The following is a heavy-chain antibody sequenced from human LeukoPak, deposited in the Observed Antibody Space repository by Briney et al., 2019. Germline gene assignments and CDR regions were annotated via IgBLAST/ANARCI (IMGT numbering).Heavy chain of an antibody. J-gene: IGHJ4*02. CDR2: ISAYNGNT. D-gene: IGHD2-15*01. V-gene: IGHV1-18*01. Sequence: GASVKVSCKASGYTFTSYGISWVRQAPGQGLEWMGWISAYNGNTNYAQKLQGRVTMTTDTSTSTAYMELRSLRSDDTAVYYCARDWYCSGGSCYGSDQYFGYWGQGTLVTVSS. CDR3: ARDWYCSGGSCYGSDQYFGY. CDR1: GYTFTSYG.